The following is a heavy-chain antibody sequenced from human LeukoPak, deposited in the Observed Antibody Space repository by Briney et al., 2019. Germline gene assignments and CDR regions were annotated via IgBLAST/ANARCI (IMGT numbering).Heavy chain of an antibody. V-gene: IGHV3-30*04. J-gene: IGHJ5*02. CDR1: GFTFSSYA. CDR2: ISYDGSNK. Sequence: GGSLRLSCAASGFTFSSYAMHWVRQAPGKGLEWVAVISYDGSNKYYADSVKGRFTISRDNSKNTLYLQMNSLRAEDTAVYYCARAATQIAAAERGWFDPWGQGTLVTVSS. CDR3: ARAATQIAAAERGWFDP. D-gene: IGHD6-13*01.